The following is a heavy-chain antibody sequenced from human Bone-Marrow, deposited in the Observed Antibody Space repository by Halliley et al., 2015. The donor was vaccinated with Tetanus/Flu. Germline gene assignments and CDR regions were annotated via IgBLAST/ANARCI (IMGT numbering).Heavy chain of an antibody. Sequence: GLEWLGRTYYRSKWFNDYAVSVKSRISINPDTSKNQFSLQLNSVTPDDTAVYYCARSVPHFDSWGQGTLVTVSS. V-gene: IGHV6-1*01. CDR3: ARSVPHFDS. J-gene: IGHJ4*02. CDR2: TYYRSKWFN. D-gene: IGHD1-1*01.